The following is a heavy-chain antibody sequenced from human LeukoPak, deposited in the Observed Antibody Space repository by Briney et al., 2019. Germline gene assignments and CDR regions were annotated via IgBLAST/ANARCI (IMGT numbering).Heavy chain of an antibody. V-gene: IGHV3-7*01. Sequence: GGSLRLSCAASGFTFSTYWMSWVRQAPGKGLEWVANIKQDGNEIYYVDSVKGRFTISRDNSRNSLYLQMNSLRAEDTSVYYCARDKIVGPTALDYWGRGTLVTVSS. CDR3: ARDKIVGPTALDY. D-gene: IGHD2-21*01. J-gene: IGHJ4*02. CDR2: IKQDGNEI. CDR1: GFTFSTYW.